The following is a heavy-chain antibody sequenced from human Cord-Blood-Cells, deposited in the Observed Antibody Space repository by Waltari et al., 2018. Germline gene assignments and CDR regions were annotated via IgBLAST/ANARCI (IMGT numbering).Heavy chain of an antibody. V-gene: IGHV3-9*01. J-gene: IGHJ4*02. Sequence: EVQLVESGGGLVQPGRSLRLSCAASGFTFDDYAMHWVRQAPGKGREWVSGISWNSGSIGYADSVKCRFTISRDDAKNSLYLQMNSLRAEDTALYYCAKGGAAGYWGQGTLVTVSS. CDR2: ISWNSGSI. D-gene: IGHD6-13*01. CDR1: GFTFDDYA. CDR3: AKGGAAGY.